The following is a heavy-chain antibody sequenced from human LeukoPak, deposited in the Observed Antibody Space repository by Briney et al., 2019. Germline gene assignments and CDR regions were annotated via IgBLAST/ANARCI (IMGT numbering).Heavy chain of an antibody. CDR1: GGSFSGYY. Sequence: SETLSLTCAVYGGSFSGYYWTWIRQPPGKGLEWIGEVYHSGNTNYSPSLKSRITISVDTTKNQFSLRLRSATAADTAVYYCARVRKGYCSSTTCYDRFYYYYIDVWDKGTTVTVSS. CDR2: VYHSGNT. CDR3: ARVRKGYCSSTTCYDRFYYYYIDV. D-gene: IGHD2-2*01. J-gene: IGHJ6*03. V-gene: IGHV4-34*01.